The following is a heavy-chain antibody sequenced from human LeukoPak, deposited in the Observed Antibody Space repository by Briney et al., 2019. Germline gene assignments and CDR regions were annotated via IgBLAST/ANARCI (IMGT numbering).Heavy chain of an antibody. Sequence: PGGSLRLSCAASGFTFSSYAMSWVRQAPGKGLEWVSAISGSGGSTYYADSVKGRFTISRDNSKNTLYLQMNSLRAEDTAVYYCARVVPAAMRYYYYYMDVWGKGTTVTVSS. J-gene: IGHJ6*03. CDR3: ARVVPAAMRYYYYYMDV. D-gene: IGHD2-2*01. CDR2: ISGSGGST. V-gene: IGHV3-23*01. CDR1: GFTFSSYA.